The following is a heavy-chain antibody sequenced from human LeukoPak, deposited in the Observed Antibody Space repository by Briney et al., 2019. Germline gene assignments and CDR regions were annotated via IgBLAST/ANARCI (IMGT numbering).Heavy chain of an antibody. CDR2: TYYRSKWYN. V-gene: IGHV6-1*01. J-gene: IGHJ4*02. Sequence: SQTLSLTCAISGDSVSSNSAAWNWIRQSPSRGLEWLGRTYYRSKWYNDYAVSVKSRITINPDTSKNQFSLQLNSVTPEDTAVYYCASSYRIGELYMRGNVFDYWGQGTLVTVSS. D-gene: IGHD3-10*01. CDR3: ASSYRIGELYMRGNVFDY. CDR1: GDSVSSNSAA.